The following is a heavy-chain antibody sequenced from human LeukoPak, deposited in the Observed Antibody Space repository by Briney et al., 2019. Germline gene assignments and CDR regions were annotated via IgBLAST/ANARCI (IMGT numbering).Heavy chain of an antibody. Sequence: PGGSLRLSCAASGFTFSSYSMNWVRQAPGKGLEWVSCISSSSSYIYYADSVKGRFTISRDNAKNSLYLQMNSLRAETTAVYYCARDYYYCSSTSCLSDYWGQGTLVTVSS. D-gene: IGHD2-2*01. CDR3: ARDYYYCSSTSCLSDY. V-gene: IGHV3-21*01. J-gene: IGHJ4*02. CDR2: ISSSSSYI. CDR1: GFTFSSYS.